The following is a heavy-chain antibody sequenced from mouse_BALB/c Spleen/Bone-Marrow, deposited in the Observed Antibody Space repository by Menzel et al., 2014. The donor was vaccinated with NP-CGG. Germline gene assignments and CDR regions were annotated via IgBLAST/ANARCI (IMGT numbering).Heavy chain of an antibody. J-gene: IGHJ4*01. CDR3: ARRPMIMTRGNAMDY. D-gene: IGHD2-4*01. CDR1: GYTLTEYT. V-gene: IGHV1-18*01. CDR2: INPNNGGN. Sequence: EVQLQQSGPELVKPGASVKISCKTSGYTLTEYTMHWVKQSHGKSLEWIGGINPNNGGNNYNQKFKGKATLTVDKSSSTVYMELRSLTSEDSAVYYCARRPMIMTRGNAMDYWGQGTSVTVSS.